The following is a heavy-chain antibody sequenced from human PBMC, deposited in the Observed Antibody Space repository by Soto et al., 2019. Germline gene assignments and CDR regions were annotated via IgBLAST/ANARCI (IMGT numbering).Heavy chain of an antibody. J-gene: IGHJ4*02. D-gene: IGHD3-10*01. CDR2: VNPIVSMS. CDR1: VDTFNFYS. CDR3: SSSYGSGYRAFDY. V-gene: IGHV1-69*02. Sequence: QVQLVQSGAEVKRPGSSVKVSCKASVDTFNFYSINWVRQSPGLGLEWMGRVNPIVSMSNYAQKFQGRVTMTAEKSTSTAYRELSSLRSEDTAIYYCSSSYGSGYRAFDYWGQGALVTFSS.